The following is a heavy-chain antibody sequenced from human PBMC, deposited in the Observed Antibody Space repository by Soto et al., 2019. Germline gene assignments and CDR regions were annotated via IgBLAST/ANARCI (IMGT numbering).Heavy chain of an antibody. V-gene: IGHV3-23*01. D-gene: IGHD4-17*01. CDR1: GFTFSSYA. CDR2: ISGSGGST. J-gene: IGHJ5*02. CDR3: AKDPPTLLTVTSNWFDP. Sequence: EVQLLESGGGLVQPGGSLRLSCAASGFTFSSYAMSWVRQAPGKGLEWVSAISGSGGSTYYADSVKGRFTISRDNSKNTLYLQMNSLRAEDTAVYYCAKDPPTLLTVTSNWFDPWGQGTLVTVSS.